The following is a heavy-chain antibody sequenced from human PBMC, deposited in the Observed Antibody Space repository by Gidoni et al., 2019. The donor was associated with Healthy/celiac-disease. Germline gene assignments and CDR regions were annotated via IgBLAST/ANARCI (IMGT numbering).Heavy chain of an antibody. Sequence: VELLESGGGLVQHGGSLRLSCAASGFTFSSYAMSWVRQAPGKGLEWVSASSGSGGSTYYADSVKGLFTISRDNSKNTLYLQMNSLRAEDTAVYYCAKTSRGVLWFGEDYWGQGTLVTVSS. CDR3: AKTSRGVLWFGEDY. D-gene: IGHD3-10*01. J-gene: IGHJ4*02. CDR2: SSGSGGST. CDR1: GFTFSSYA. V-gene: IGHV3-23*01.